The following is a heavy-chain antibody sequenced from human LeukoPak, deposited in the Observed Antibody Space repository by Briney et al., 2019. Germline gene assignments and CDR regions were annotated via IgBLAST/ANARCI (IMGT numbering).Heavy chain of an antibody. D-gene: IGHD5-18*01. CDR2: IQYDGSNK. CDR1: GLSFSSYG. CDR3: ARDGDSYGFSYYYYYMDV. Sequence: PGGSLRLSCAASGLSFSSYGMHWVRQAPGKGLEWVAFIQYDGSNKFYADSVKGRFTISRDNAKNSLYLQMNSLRAEDTAVYYCARDGDSYGFSYYYYYMDVWGKGTTVTIS. V-gene: IGHV3-30*12. J-gene: IGHJ6*03.